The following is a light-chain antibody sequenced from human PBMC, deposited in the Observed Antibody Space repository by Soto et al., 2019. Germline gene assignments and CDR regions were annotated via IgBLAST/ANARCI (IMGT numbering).Light chain of an antibody. CDR2: GAS. CDR3: QQYGGSSWT. CDR1: QSISGY. J-gene: IGKJ1*01. Sequence: EIVLTQSPATLSLSPGERATLSCRASQSISGYLGWYQQKPGQAPRLLISGASTRATGIPDRFSGSGSGTDFTLTITRLEPEDFAVYYCQQYGGSSWTFGQGTKVDNK. V-gene: IGKV3-20*01.